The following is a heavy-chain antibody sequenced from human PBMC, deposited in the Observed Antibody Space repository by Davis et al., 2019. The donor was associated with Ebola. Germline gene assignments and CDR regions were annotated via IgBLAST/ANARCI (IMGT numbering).Heavy chain of an antibody. CDR3: AGWGRSQMVLGMDV. V-gene: IGHV1-8*02. D-gene: IGHD3-10*01. J-gene: IGHJ6*04. Sequence: AASVKVSCKASGYTFTSYDMNWVRQATGQGLEWMGWMNPNSGNTGYAQKFQGRVTMTRNASMRTAYMELSSLRSEDTAWYYCAGWGRSQMVLGMDVWGKGTTVTVSS. CDR2: MNPNSGNT. CDR1: GYTFTSYD.